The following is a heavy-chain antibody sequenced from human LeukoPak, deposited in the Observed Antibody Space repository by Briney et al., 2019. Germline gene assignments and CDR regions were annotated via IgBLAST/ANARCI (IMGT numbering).Heavy chain of an antibody. CDR1: GGSISSYY. V-gene: IGHV4-59*01. CDR2: IYYSGST. J-gene: IGHJ4*02. CDR3: ARVGYYYDSSGPFDY. Sequence: PSETLSLTCTVSGGSISSYYWSWIRQPPGKGLEWIGYIYYSGSTNYNPSLKSRVTISVDTSKNQFSLKLSSVTAADTAVYYCARVGYYYDSSGPFDYWGQGTLVTVSS. D-gene: IGHD3-22*01.